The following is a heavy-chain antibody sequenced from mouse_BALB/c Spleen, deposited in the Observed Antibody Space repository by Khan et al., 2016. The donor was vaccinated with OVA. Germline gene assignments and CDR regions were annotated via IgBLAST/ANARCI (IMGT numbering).Heavy chain of an antibody. CDR2: ISTYSGNT. CDR3: AVPAYAGYYDY. J-gene: IGHJ2*01. Sequence: VQLQASGPELVRPGVSVKFSCTASGYPFTDYAVHWMKQSHAKSLEWIGIISTYSGNTNYNQKFKGKATMTVDKYSSTAYLELTRLTSEHSAIYYYAVPAYAGYYDYWGQGSTLTVAS. D-gene: IGHD2-3*01. V-gene: IGHV1S137*01. CDR1: GYPFTDYA.